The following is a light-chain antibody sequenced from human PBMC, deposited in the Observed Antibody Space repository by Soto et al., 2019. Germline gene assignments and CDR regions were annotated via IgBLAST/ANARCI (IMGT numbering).Light chain of an antibody. CDR1: QSVSSSY. Sequence: EIVLTQSPGTLSLSPGERATLSCRASQSVSSSYLAWYQQKPGQAPRLLIYGASSRATGIPDRFSGSGSGTDFTLTISRLEPEASEVYYCQQYGSSPFTFGPGTKVDIK. V-gene: IGKV3-20*01. J-gene: IGKJ3*01. CDR3: QQYGSSPFT. CDR2: GAS.